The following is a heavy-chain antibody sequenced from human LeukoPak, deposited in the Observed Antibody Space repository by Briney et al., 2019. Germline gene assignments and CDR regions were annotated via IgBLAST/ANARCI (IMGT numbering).Heavy chain of an antibody. V-gene: IGHV3-15*01. J-gene: IGHJ4*02. D-gene: IGHD1-26*01. CDR2: IKSKANGETR. CDR3: VTKVSGSFPT. CDR1: GFALSNAW. Sequence: GGSLRLSCAASGFALSNAWMHWVRQAPSKGLEWVGLIKSKANGETRDYAAPVKCRFTISNDDSDNTLYLKMNSVKSEDTADYYCVTKVSGSFPTWGQGTLVTVSS.